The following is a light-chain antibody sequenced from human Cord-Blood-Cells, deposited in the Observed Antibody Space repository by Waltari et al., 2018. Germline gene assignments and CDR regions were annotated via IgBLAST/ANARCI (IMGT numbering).Light chain of an antibody. V-gene: IGLV1-47*01. CDR2: MNN. Sequence: QSVLTQPPSASGTPGQRVTISCSGSSSNIGSNYVYWYQQIPGTAPKLLIYMNNRRPSGVPYRFSGSKSGTSASLAISGLRSEDEADYYCAAWDDSLSGVVFGGGTKLTVL. CDR1: SSNIGSNY. J-gene: IGLJ2*01. CDR3: AAWDDSLSGVV.